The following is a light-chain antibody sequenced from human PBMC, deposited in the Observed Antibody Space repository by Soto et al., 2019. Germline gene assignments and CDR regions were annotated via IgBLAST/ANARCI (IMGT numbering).Light chain of an antibody. CDR1: QDISNY. Sequence: DIQMTQSPSSLSASVGDRVTITCQASQDISNYLNWYQQKPGKAPKLLIYDASNLETGVPSRFSGSGSGTDFTFTISSQQPEDIATYYCQQYDNTWTFGQGTTVEIK. CDR3: QQYDNTWT. V-gene: IGKV1-33*01. CDR2: DAS. J-gene: IGKJ1*01.